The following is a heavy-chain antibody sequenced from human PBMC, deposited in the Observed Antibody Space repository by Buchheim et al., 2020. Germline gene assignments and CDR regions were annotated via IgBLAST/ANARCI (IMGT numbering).Heavy chain of an antibody. Sequence: VQLVESGGVVVQPGGSLRLSCAASGFSSDDYTFHWVRQGPGKGLEWVTGISYDGSNTYYADSVKGRFTVSRDNSNNTLYLQVNSLKTEDTALYYCALGVVTPHLGQGTL. D-gene: IGHD3-3*01. CDR1: GFSSDDYT. CDR3: ALGVVTPH. V-gene: IGHV3-30*03. J-gene: IGHJ4*02. CDR2: ISYDGSNT.